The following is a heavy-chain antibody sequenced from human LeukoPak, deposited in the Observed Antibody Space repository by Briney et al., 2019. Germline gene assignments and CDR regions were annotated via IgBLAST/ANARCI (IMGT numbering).Heavy chain of an antibody. J-gene: IGHJ4*02. CDR1: GGSVSSGSYY. CDR2: IYYSGST. Sequence: SETLSLTCTVSGGSVSSGSYYWSWIRQPPGKGLEWIRYIYYSGSTNYNPSLKSRVTISVDTSKNQFSLKLSSVTAADTAVYYCAREDYGGPVDYWGQGTLVTVSS. V-gene: IGHV4-61*01. D-gene: IGHD4-23*01. CDR3: AREDYGGPVDY.